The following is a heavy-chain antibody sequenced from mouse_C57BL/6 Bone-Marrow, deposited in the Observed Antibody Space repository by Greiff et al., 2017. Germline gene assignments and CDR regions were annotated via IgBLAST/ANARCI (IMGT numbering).Heavy chain of an antibody. D-gene: IGHD1-1*01. Sequence: VQLQQSGAELVRPGASVKLSCTASGFNIKDYYMHWVKQRPEQGLEWIGRIDPEDGDTEYAPKFQGKATMTADTSSNTAYLQLSSLTSEDTAVYYCTLITTVVATGDWFAYWGQGTLVTVSA. CDR1: GFNIKDYY. CDR3: TLITTVVATGDWFAY. CDR2: IDPEDGDT. V-gene: IGHV14-1*01. J-gene: IGHJ3*01.